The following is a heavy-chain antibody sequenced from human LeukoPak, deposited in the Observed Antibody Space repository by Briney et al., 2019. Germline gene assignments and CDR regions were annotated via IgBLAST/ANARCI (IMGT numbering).Heavy chain of an antibody. CDR2: INHSGST. CDR3: ARGWVFCSGGSCYYPQKYYFGY. V-gene: IGHV4-34*01. CDR1: GGSFSGYY. Sequence: SETLSLTCAVYGGSFSGYYWSWIRQPPGKGLEWIGEINHSGSTNYNPSLKSRVTISVDTSKNQFSLKLSSVTAADTAVYYCARGWVFCSGGSCYYPQKYYFGYWGQGTLVTVSS. D-gene: IGHD2-15*01. J-gene: IGHJ4*02.